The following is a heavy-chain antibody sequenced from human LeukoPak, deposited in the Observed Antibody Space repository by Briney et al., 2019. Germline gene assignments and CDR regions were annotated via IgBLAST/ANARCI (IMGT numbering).Heavy chain of an antibody. V-gene: IGHV1-46*01. CDR1: GYTFTSYY. Sequence: ASVKVSCKASGYTFTSYYMHWVRQAPGQGLEWMGIINPSGGSTSYAQKLQGRVTMTTDTSTSTAYMELRSLRSDDTAVYYCARRPYYGSGSYYQTDNWFDPWGQGTLVTVSS. CDR2: INPSGGST. D-gene: IGHD3-10*01. CDR3: ARRPYYGSGSYYQTDNWFDP. J-gene: IGHJ5*02.